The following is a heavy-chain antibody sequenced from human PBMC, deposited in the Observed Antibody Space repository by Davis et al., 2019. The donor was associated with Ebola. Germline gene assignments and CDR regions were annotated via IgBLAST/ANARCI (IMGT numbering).Heavy chain of an antibody. CDR3: ARGVVPLYCSGGSCYSGRWFDP. CDR2: ITAGNGNT. D-gene: IGHD2-15*01. J-gene: IGHJ5*02. V-gene: IGHV1-3*01. Sequence: ASVKVSCKASGYTFTSYAMHWVRQAPGQRLEWMGWITAGNGNTKYSQKFQGWVTMTRDTSISTAYMELSRLRSDDTAVYYCARGVVPLYCSGGSCYSGRWFDPWGQGTLVTVSS. CDR1: GYTFTSYA.